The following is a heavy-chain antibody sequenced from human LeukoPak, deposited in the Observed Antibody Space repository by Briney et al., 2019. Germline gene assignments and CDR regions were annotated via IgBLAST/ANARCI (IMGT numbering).Heavy chain of an antibody. Sequence: ASVKVSCKASGYTFTGYYMHWVRQAPGQGLEWMGWINPNSGGTNYAQKFRGRVTMTRDTSISTAYMELSRLRSDDTAVYYCARDVVVPAVPNWFDPWGQGTLVTVSS. CDR2: INPNSGGT. CDR1: GYTFTGYY. CDR3: ARDVVVPAVPNWFDP. D-gene: IGHD2-2*01. J-gene: IGHJ5*02. V-gene: IGHV1-2*02.